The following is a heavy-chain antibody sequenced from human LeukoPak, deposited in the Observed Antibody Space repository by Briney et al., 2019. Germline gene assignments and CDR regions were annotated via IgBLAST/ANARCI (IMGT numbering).Heavy chain of an antibody. CDR3: ARVNYDILTGYHFDY. CDR1: GFTVSSNY. CDR2: IYSGGST. D-gene: IGHD3-9*01. V-gene: IGHV3-66*01. J-gene: IGHJ4*02. Sequence: GGSLRLSCAASGFTVSSNYMSWVRQAPGKGLEWVSVIYSGGSTYYADSVKGRFTISRDNSKNTLYLQMNSLRAEDTAVYYCARVNYDILTGYHFDYWGQGTLVTVSS.